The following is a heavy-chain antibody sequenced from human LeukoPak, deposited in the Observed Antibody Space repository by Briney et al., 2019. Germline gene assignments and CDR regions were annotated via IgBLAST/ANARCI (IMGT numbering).Heavy chain of an antibody. CDR3: ASEWLVFY. J-gene: IGHJ4*02. CDR1: GFTFSSYS. D-gene: IGHD6-19*01. CDR2: ISSSYI. V-gene: IGHV3-21*01. Sequence: GGSLRLSCAASGFTFSSYSMNWVRQAPGKGLEWVSSISSSYIYYADSVKGRFTISRDNAKNSLYLQMNSLRAEDTAVYYCASEWLVFYWGQGTLVTVSS.